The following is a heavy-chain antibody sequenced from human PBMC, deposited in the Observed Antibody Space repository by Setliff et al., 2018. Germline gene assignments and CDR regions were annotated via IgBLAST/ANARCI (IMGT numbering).Heavy chain of an antibody. Sequence: LRLSCDGSGFIFSNYFMSWFRQAPGKGLEWLSYVTTTGGFTKEADSVRGRFSVSRDNSKKSVYLQINDLRAEDTALYFCAKGGDWDDQHYAFDIWGQGTMVTVSS. CDR3: AKGGDWDDQHYAFDI. J-gene: IGHJ3*02. CDR2: VTTTGGFT. V-gene: IGHV3-11*03. D-gene: IGHD1-1*01. CDR1: GFIFSNYF.